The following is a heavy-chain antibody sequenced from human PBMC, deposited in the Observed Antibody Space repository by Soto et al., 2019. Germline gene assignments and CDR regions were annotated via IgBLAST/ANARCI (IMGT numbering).Heavy chain of an antibody. CDR3: AGEEDGYFYFDD. Sequence: QVQLVQSGAEVKKPGASVKVSCKASGYTFTSYGIIWVRQAPGQGLEWMGWISAYNGNTNYAQKLQGRGTMTTDKGTGAGCVDLRSLRSDDRAVYYCAGEEDGYFYFDDWGQGTLVTVSS. V-gene: IGHV1-18*01. D-gene: IGHD5-12*01. CDR1: GYTFTSYG. CDR2: ISAYNGNT. J-gene: IGHJ4*02.